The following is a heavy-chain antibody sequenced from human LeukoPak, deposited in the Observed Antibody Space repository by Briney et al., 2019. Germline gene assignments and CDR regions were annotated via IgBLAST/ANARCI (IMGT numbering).Heavy chain of an antibody. CDR3: VRDRELHY. D-gene: IGHD1-7*01. J-gene: IGHJ4*02. CDR1: GGSISIYY. Sequence: SETLSLTCTVSGGSISIYYWSWVRQPPGKGLEWIGYIYNSGSTTYSPSLKSRATISVETSKNQFSLKLTSMTAADTAFYYCVRDRELHYWGQGILVTVSS. V-gene: IGHV4-59*01. CDR2: IYNSGST.